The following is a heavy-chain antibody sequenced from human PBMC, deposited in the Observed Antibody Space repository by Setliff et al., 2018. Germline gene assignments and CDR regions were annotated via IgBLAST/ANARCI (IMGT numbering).Heavy chain of an antibody. CDR1: GVSINSLTW. CDR3: ARGRNVAARLLDS. CDR2: IYHDGNS. D-gene: IGHD6-6*01. Sequence: SETLSLTCAVSGVSINSLTWWSWVRQTPGKGFEWIGEIYHDGNSNFAPSVHYSPSLKSRAIMSIDKSKNQFSLTVTSVTAADTAMYYCARGRNVAARLLDSWGQGTLVTVSS. V-gene: IGHV4-4*02. J-gene: IGHJ4*02.